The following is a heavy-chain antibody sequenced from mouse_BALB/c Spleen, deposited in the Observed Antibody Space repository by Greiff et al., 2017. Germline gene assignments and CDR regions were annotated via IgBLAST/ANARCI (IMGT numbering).Heavy chain of an antibody. CDR1: GFSLTGYG. CDR3: ARAVTGSYWYFDV. CDR2: IWGDGST. V-gene: IGHV2-6-7*01. J-gene: IGHJ1*01. D-gene: IGHD4-1*01. Sequence: VQLQESGPGLVAPSQSLSITCTVSGFSLTGYGVNWVRQPPGKGLEWLGMIWGDGSTDYNSALKSRLSISKDNSKSQVFLKMNSLQTDDTARYYCARAVTGSYWYFDVWGAGTTVTVSS.